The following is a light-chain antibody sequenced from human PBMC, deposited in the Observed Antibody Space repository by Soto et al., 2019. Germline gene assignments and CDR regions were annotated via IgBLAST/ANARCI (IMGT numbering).Light chain of an antibody. CDR2: EVS. CDR3: SLYTSENAYV. CDR1: STDFVSYNR. J-gene: IGLJ1*01. V-gene: IGLV2-18*01. Sequence: QSVLTQPPSVSGSPGQAVTISCTGTSTDFVSYNRVSWYQQPPGTAPKLMIYEVSKRPSGVPDRSSGSKSGNTASLTISGLQAADEADYYCSLYTSENAYVFGTGTKVTV.